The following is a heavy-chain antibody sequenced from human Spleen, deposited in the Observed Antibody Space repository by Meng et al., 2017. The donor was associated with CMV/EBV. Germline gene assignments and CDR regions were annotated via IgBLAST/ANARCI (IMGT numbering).Heavy chain of an antibody. J-gene: IGHJ3*02. D-gene: IGHD1-26*01. CDR1: GFTFSSYG. CDR2: IWSDGSNK. V-gene: IGHV3-30*02. Sequence: GESLKISCAASGFTFSSYGMHWVRQAPGKGLEWVAFIWSDGSNKYYADSVKGRFTISRDNAKNSLYLQMNSLRAEDMALYYCAKGWELRGGPDDAFDIWGQGTMVTVSS. CDR3: AKGWELRGGPDDAFDI.